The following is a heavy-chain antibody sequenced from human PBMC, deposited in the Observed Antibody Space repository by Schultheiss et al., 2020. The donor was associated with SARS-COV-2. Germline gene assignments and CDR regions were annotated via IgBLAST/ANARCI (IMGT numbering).Heavy chain of an antibody. V-gene: IGHV4-59*01. CDR3: ARGSIPAAIRFDP. CDR1: GGSISPYY. Sequence: SETLSLTCSVSGGSISPYYWSWIRQPPGKGLEWIGYIYDSGSTNYNPSLKSRVTISVDTSKNQFSLKLSSVTAADTAVYYCARGSIPAAIRFDPWGQGTLVTVSS. D-gene: IGHD2-2*02. CDR2: IYDSGST. J-gene: IGHJ5*02.